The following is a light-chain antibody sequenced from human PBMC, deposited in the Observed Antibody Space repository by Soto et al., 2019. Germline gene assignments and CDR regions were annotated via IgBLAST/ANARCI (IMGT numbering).Light chain of an antibody. CDR3: QPSYTCPIT. CDR2: GAS. Sequence: DIQMTPSPSSLSASVGDRVTITCRASQSISNSLNWYQQKPGKAPKLLIYGASSLQSAVPSRFSGSGSGTGFSLTISSLQPEDFANYFCQPSYTCPITFGQGTRLEIK. CDR1: QSISNS. V-gene: IGKV1-39*01. J-gene: IGKJ5*01.